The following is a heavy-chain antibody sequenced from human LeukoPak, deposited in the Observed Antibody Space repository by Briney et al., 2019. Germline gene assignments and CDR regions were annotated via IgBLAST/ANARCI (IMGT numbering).Heavy chain of an antibody. Sequence: SVKVSCKASGGTFSSYAISWVRQAPGQGLEWMGRIIPILGIANYAQKFQGRVTITADKSTSTAYMELSSLRSEDTAVYYCATARKWELPAFDIWGQGTMVTVSS. CDR1: GGTFSSYA. CDR2: IIPILGIA. J-gene: IGHJ3*02. CDR3: ATARKWELPAFDI. V-gene: IGHV1-69*04. D-gene: IGHD1-26*01.